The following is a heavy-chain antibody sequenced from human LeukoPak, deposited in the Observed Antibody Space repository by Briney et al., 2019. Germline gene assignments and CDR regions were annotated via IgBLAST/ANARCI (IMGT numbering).Heavy chain of an antibody. CDR3: ARDEEVLWAGSRDMDV. CDR1: GFTFSSYA. D-gene: IGHD3-10*02. J-gene: IGHJ6*03. Sequence: GGSLRLSCAASGFTFSSYAMHWVRQAPGKGLEWVAVISYDGSNKYYADSVKGRFTISRDNSKITLYLQMNSLRAEDTAVYYCARDEEVLWAGSRDMDVWGKGTTVTVSS. CDR2: ISYDGSNK. V-gene: IGHV3-30*01.